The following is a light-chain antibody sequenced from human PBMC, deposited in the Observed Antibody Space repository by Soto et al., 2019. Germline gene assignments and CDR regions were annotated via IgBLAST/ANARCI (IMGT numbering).Light chain of an antibody. CDR2: AAS. CDR1: QSIKNY. CDR3: QQFYSTPPVT. J-gene: IGKJ4*01. Sequence: DIQMTQSPSSLSASVGDRVTIPCRASQSIKNYLNWYQQKPGRAPKLLIYAASNLQSGVPSRFSGSGSGTDFTLTISSLQPEDFATYYCQQFYSTPPVTFGGGTKVEIK. V-gene: IGKV1-39*01.